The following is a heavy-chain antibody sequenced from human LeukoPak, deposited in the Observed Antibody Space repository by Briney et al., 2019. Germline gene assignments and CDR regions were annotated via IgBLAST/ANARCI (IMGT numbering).Heavy chain of an antibody. J-gene: IGHJ6*03. CDR1: GGSFSGYY. V-gene: IGHV4-34*01. Sequence: SETLSLTCAVYGGSFSGYYWSWIRQPPGKGLEWIGEINHSGSTNYNPSLKSRVTISVDTSKNQFSLKLSSVTAADTAVYYCARQMKTLTYSGSYYRNYYYYMDVWGKGTTVTISS. CDR3: ARQMKTLTYSGSYYRNYYYYMDV. CDR2: INHSGST. D-gene: IGHD1-26*01.